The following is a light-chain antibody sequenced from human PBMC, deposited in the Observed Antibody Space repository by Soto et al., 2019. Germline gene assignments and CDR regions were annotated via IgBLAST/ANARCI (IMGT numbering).Light chain of an antibody. CDR1: QSVGTC. Sequence: EIVLTQSPSTLSVSPGERVTVACRASQSVGTCLAWYQQKPGQAHRLIIYDACNRGTGIPARFGGSGSGTEFSLTISSLQSDDFAVYYCQQYNNWWTFGQGTKVDIK. CDR2: DAC. J-gene: IGKJ1*01. V-gene: IGKV3D-15*01. CDR3: QQYNNWWT.